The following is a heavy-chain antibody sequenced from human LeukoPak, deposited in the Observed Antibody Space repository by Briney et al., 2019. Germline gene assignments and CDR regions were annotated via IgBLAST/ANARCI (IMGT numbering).Heavy chain of an antibody. D-gene: IGHD2-15*01. CDR3: ATRGGLTPNTLAM. V-gene: IGHV1-2*02. Sequence: GASVKVSCKGSGYNFSVYYMHWVRQAPGQGLEWMGWMDPNSGDTIYAPKFQGRVSVTRDTSITTAYMELSSLTFDDSAMYYCATRGGLTPNTLAMWGHGTMATVSS. J-gene: IGHJ3*01. CDR2: MDPNSGDT. CDR1: GYNFSVYY.